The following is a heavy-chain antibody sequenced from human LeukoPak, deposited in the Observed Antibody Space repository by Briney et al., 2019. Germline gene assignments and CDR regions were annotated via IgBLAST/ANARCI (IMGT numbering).Heavy chain of an antibody. D-gene: IGHD6-19*01. CDR2: IYYSGST. V-gene: IGHV4-59*08. Sequence: PSGTLSLTCTVSGGSISSYYWSWIRQPPGKGLEWIGYIYYSGSTNYNPSLKSRVTISVDTSKNQFSLKLSSVTAADTAVYYCARQGSSGWYYFDYWGQGTLVTVSS. J-gene: IGHJ4*02. CDR3: ARQGSSGWYYFDY. CDR1: GGSISSYY.